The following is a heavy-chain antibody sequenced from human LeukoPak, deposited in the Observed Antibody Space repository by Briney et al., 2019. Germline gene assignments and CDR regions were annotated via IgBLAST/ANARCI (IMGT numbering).Heavy chain of an antibody. J-gene: IGHJ4*02. V-gene: IGHV3-21*01. CDR3: ATEFLGAVAETGDF. CDR1: GFPFSSYA. D-gene: IGHD6-19*01. CDR2: ISSTSSNI. Sequence: GGSLRLSCAASGFPFSSYAMNWVRQAPGKGLEWVSSISSTSSNIYYADSMKGRFTISRDNAKNSLYMQMNSLRAEDTAVYYCATEFLGAVAETGDFWGQGTLVTVSS.